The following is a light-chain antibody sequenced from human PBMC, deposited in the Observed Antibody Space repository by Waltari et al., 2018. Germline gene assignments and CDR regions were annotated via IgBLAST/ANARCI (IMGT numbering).Light chain of an antibody. V-gene: IGLV4-69*01. CDR1: AEYSPFA. J-gene: IGLJ3*02. CDR3: QTWGMDIQV. Sequence: QLVLTQSPSASASLGASVKLTCTLPAEYSPFAIAWPQLQPEKGPRYLMNDNRDGGHDTADGIPELFSGSSAGAERYLIISRLQSDDEADYFCQTWGMDIQVFGGGTRLTVL. CDR2: DNRDGGH.